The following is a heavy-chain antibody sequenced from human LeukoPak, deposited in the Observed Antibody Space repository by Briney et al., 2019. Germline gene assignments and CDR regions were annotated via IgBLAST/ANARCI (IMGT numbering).Heavy chain of an antibody. CDR3: ARDRVGDGYNLFDY. J-gene: IGHJ4*02. CDR2: IYYSGST. Sequence: SETLSLTCTVSGGSISSSSYYWGWIRQPPGQGLEWIGSIYYSGSTYYNPSLKSRVTISVDTSKNQFSLKLSSVTAADTAVYYCARDRVGDGYNLFDYWGQGTLVTVSS. CDR1: GGSISSSSYY. D-gene: IGHD5-24*01. V-gene: IGHV4-39*02.